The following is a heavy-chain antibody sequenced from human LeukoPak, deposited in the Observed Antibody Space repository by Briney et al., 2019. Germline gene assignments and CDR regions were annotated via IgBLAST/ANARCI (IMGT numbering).Heavy chain of an antibody. CDR2: INHSGST. J-gene: IGHJ5*02. CDR1: GGSFSVYY. Sequence: SETLSLTCAVCGGSFSVYYWSWIRQPPGKGLEWIGEINHSGSTNYNPSLKSRVTISVDTSKNQFSLKLSSVTAADTAVYYCARVLGYSYGYGSWFDPWGQGTLVTVSS. D-gene: IGHD5-18*01. CDR3: ARVLGYSYGYGSWFDP. V-gene: IGHV4-34*01.